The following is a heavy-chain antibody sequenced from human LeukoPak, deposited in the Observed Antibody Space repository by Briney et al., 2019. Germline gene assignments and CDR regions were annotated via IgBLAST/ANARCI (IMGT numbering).Heavy chain of an antibody. D-gene: IGHD4-11*01. CDR1: GGSFSGYY. Sequence: SETLSLTCAVYGGSFSGYYWSWIRQPPGKGLEWIGEINHSGSTNYDPSLKSRVTISVDTSKNQFSLRLSSVTAADTAVYYCVKESYSRYFDYWGQGTLVTVSS. CDR3: VKESYSRYFDY. J-gene: IGHJ4*02. CDR2: INHSGST. V-gene: IGHV4-34*01.